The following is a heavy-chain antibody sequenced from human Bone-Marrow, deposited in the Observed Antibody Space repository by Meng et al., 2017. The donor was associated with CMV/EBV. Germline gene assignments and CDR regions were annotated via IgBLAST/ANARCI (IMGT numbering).Heavy chain of an antibody. D-gene: IGHD3-10*01. CDR1: GYTFTGYY. J-gene: IGHJ6*02. Sequence: ASVKVSCKASGYTFTGYYMHWVRQAPGQGLEWMGWINPNSGGTNYAQKFQGRVTMTRDTSISTACMELSRLRSDDTAVYYCARVRATSESYYYYYGMDVWGQGTTVTVSS. CDR2: INPNSGGT. V-gene: IGHV1-2*02. CDR3: ARVRATSESYYYYYGMDV.